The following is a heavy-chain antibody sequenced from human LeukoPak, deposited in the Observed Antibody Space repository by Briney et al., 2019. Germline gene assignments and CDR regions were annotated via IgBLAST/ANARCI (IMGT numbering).Heavy chain of an antibody. J-gene: IGHJ4*02. CDR3: AREHGDYSFDY. CDR2: IYSGGST. D-gene: IGHD4-17*01. Sequence: GGSLRLSCAASGFTFSSYAMSWVRQAPGKGLEWVSVIYSGGSTYYADSVKGRFTISRDNSKNTLYLQMNSLRAEDTAVYYCAREHGDYSFDYWGQGTLVTVSS. V-gene: IGHV3-66*01. CDR1: GFTFSSYA.